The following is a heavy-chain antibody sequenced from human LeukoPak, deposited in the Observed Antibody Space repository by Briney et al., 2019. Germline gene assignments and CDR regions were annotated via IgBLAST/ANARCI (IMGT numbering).Heavy chain of an antibody. J-gene: IGHJ4*02. CDR1: GDSISTYY. CDR3: ARVMKLSGSYFPPRKPMDYFDY. Sequence: PSETLSLTCTVSGDSISTYYWSWIRQPPGKGLEWIGYIYYSGSTNYNPSLKSRVTISVDTSKNQFSLKLSSVTAADTAVYYCARVMKLSGSYFPPRKPMDYFDYWGQGTLVTVSS. V-gene: IGHV4-59*01. CDR2: IYYSGST. D-gene: IGHD1-26*01.